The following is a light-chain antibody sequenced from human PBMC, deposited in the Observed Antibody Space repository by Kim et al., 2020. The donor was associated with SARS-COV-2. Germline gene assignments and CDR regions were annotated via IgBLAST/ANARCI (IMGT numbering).Light chain of an antibody. Sequence: PGESATRACRASQTVDSTSVAWYQQRPGQAPRLLMYDTAKRATGIPDRFSGGGSGTDFTLTISRLEPEDFAVYYCQQYDASPPWTLGQGTKVDIK. CDR1: QTVDSTS. CDR2: DTA. J-gene: IGKJ1*01. CDR3: QQYDASPPWT. V-gene: IGKV3-20*01.